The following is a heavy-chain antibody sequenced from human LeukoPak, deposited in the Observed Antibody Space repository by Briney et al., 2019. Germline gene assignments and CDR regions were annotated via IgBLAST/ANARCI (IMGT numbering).Heavy chain of an antibody. Sequence: ETLSLTCTVSGGSISSYYWSWIREPPGKGLEWIGYIYYSGSTNYNPSLKSRVTISVDTSKNQFSLKLSSVTAADTAVYYCARRYYYGSGSFFFDYWGQGTLVTVSS. J-gene: IGHJ4*02. CDR3: ARRYYYGSGSFFFDY. D-gene: IGHD3-10*01. CDR2: IYYSGST. CDR1: GGSISSYY. V-gene: IGHV4-59*01.